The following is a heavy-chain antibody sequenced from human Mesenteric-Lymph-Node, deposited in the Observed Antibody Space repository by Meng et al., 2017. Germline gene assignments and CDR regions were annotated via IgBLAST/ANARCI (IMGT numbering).Heavy chain of an antibody. CDR2: INGDGSST. J-gene: IGHJ4*02. V-gene: IGHV3-74*01. D-gene: IGHD1-1*01. Sequence: GESLKISCAASGFTFSNNWIHWVRQAPGKGLVWVSRINGDGSSTSYADSVKGRFTISRDNAKRTLYLQMNSLRAEDTAVYYCAKNKATGTAVYDYWGQGTLVTVS. CDR1: GFTFSNNW. CDR3: AKNKATGTAVYDY.